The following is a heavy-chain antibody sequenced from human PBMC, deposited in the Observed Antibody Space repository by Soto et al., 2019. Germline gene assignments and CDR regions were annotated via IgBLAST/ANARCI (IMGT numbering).Heavy chain of an antibody. J-gene: IGHJ4*02. CDR2: IYYSGST. CDR1: GGSISSYY. Sequence: SETLSLTCTVSGGSISSYYWSWIRQPPGKGLEWIGYIYYSGSTNYNPSLKSRVTISVDTSKNQFSLKLSSVTAADTAVYYCARDRRYGDYTSFDYWGQGTLVTVSS. CDR3: ARDRRYGDYTSFDY. D-gene: IGHD4-17*01. V-gene: IGHV4-59*01.